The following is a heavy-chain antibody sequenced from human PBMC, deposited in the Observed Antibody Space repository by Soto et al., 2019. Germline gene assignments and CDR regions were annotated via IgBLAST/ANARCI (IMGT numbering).Heavy chain of an antibody. J-gene: IGHJ3*02. CDR1: GYTLTELS. CDR3: ATAWGGSADAFDI. D-gene: IGHD5-12*01. Sequence: ASVKVSCKVSGYTLTELSMHWVRQAPGKGLEWMGGFDPEDGETIYAQKFQGRVTMTEDTSTDTAYMELSSLRSEGTAVYYCATAWGGSADAFDIWGQGTMVTVSS. CDR2: FDPEDGET. V-gene: IGHV1-24*01.